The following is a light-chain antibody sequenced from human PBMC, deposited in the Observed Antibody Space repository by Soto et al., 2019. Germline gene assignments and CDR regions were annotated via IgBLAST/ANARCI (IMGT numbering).Light chain of an antibody. V-gene: IGKV1-39*01. CDR2: AAS. CDR3: QQSYSTPQGT. CDR1: HSTSSY. J-gene: IGKJ1*01. Sequence: DIQVTQSPSSLSASVGSRVTITCGASHSTSSYINRYQQKPGKAPKLLIYAASSLQSGVPSRFSGSGSGTDFTLTISSLQAEDFATYYCQQSYSTPQGTFGQGTKVEIK.